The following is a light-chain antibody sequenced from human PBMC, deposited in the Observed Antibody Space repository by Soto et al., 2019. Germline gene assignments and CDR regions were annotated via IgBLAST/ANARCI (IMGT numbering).Light chain of an antibody. CDR3: QQRSNWPRT. V-gene: IGKV3-11*01. Sequence: EIVLTQSPATLSLSPGERATLSCRASQSVSSSLGWYQQIPGQAPSLLIYDASNRATGIPARFSGSGSVTDFTLTISSLEPEDFAVYYCQQRSNWPRTFGQGTKLEIK. J-gene: IGKJ2*01. CDR1: QSVSSS. CDR2: DAS.